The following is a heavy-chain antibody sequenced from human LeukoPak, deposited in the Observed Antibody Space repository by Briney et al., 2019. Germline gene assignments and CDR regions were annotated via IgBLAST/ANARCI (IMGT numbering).Heavy chain of an antibody. Sequence: GGSLRLSCAASGFTVSSNYMSWVHQAPGKGLEWVSVIYSGGSTYYADSVKGRFTISRDNSKNTLYLQLNSLRGEDTAVYYCAKDGVAIVAVPNFFDHWGQGTLVTVSS. CDR3: AKDGVAIVAVPNFFDH. D-gene: IGHD3-3*01. J-gene: IGHJ4*02. CDR2: IYSGGST. CDR1: GFTVSSNY. V-gene: IGHV3-53*05.